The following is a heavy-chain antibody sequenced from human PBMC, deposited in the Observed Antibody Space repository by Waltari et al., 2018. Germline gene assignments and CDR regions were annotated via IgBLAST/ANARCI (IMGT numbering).Heavy chain of an antibody. D-gene: IGHD6-13*01. CDR3: ARLYSTTSKDY. CDR1: GYIFSNYE. J-gene: IGHJ4*01. CDR2: ISDSGTII. V-gene: IGHV3-48*03. Sequence: EVRLAESGGGLVQPGGSLRLSCAASGYIFSNYEINWVRQAPGKGVELISYISDSGTIIYYADSVKGRFTISRDNAKNSLYLQMNSLRAEDTAVYYCARLYSTTSKDYWGQGTLVTVSS.